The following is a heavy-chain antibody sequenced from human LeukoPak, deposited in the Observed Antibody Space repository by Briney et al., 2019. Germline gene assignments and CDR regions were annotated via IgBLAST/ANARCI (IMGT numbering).Heavy chain of an antibody. J-gene: IGHJ4*02. CDR2: INCYSGDS. D-gene: IGHD6-19*01. CDR1: GYTFTAYY. Sequence: ASVKVSCKASGYTFTAYYLHWVRQGPGRGLEWMGWINCYSGDSDSAQKFQGRVTMTRDTSSSTAYMELSRLTSDDTAVYYCARLHLGGWYLGDSWGQGTLVTVSS. CDR3: ARLHLGGWYLGDS. V-gene: IGHV1-2*02.